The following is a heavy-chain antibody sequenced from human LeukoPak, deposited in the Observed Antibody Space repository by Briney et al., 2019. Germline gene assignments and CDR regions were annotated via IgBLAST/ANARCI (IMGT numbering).Heavy chain of an antibody. CDR3: ARGVQDYYGSGSYYNVISPENDY. CDR2: INPNSGGT. CDR1: GYTFTGYY. V-gene: IGHV1-2*02. Sequence: ASVKVSCKASGYTFTGYYMHWVRQAPGQGLEWMGWINPNSGGTNYAQKFQGRVTMTRDTSISTAYVELSRLRSDDTAVYYCARGVQDYYGSGSYYNVISPENDYWGQGTLVTVSS. J-gene: IGHJ4*02. D-gene: IGHD3-10*01.